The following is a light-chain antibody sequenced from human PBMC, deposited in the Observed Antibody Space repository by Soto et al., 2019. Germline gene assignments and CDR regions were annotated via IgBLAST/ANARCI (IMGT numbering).Light chain of an antibody. CDR3: HHFGSPPER. V-gene: IGKV3-20*01. J-gene: IGKJ1*01. CDR2: AAT. CDR1: QSVADSY. Sequence: EWAESPGTLSLSPVERXILSGRASQSVADSYVAWYQQKHGRAPRLLFYAATRRATGIPDRLSGSGSGTDFTLTISTLEPDDLPVNYWHHFGSPPERFGQGTKVDIK.